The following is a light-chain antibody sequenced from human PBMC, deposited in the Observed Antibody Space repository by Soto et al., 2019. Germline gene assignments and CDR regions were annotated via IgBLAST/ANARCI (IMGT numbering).Light chain of an antibody. V-gene: IGKV3-20*01. J-gene: IGKJ5*01. Sequence: EIVMTQSPATLSVPPGERATLSCRASQSVSSSYSAWYQQKPGHAPRLLIYGASSRATGIPDRFSGSGSGTDFTLTISRLEPEDFAVYYCQQYGSSLQVTFGQGTRLEIK. CDR2: GAS. CDR1: QSVSSSY. CDR3: QQYGSSLQVT.